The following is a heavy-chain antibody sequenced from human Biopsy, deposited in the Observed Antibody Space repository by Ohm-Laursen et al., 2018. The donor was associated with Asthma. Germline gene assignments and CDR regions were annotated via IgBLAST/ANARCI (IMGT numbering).Heavy chain of an antibody. CDR1: GYTFIGCH. CDR3: ARGQKSAGDRWFDP. Sequence: GASVKVSCKASGYTFIGCHIHWMRQAPGQGPEWMGRINPNSGGTNYAQKFQGRVTMTRDTSISTAYMEVSRLRSDDTAVYYCARGQKSAGDRWFDPWGQGTPVTVSS. D-gene: IGHD6-13*01. V-gene: IGHV1-2*06. CDR2: INPNSGGT. J-gene: IGHJ5*02.